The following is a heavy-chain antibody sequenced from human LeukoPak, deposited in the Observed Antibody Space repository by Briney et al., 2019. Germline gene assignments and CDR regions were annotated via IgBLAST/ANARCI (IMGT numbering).Heavy chain of an antibody. CDR3: ARDGDSNDSSLDY. D-gene: IGHD3-22*01. Sequence: SVKVSCKASGGTFSSYAISWVRQAPGQGLEWMGGIIPIFGTANYAQKFQGRVTVTTDESTSTAYMELSSLRSEDTAVYYCARDGDSNDSSLDYWGQGTLVTVSS. CDR1: GGTFSSYA. CDR2: IIPIFGTA. V-gene: IGHV1-69*05. J-gene: IGHJ4*02.